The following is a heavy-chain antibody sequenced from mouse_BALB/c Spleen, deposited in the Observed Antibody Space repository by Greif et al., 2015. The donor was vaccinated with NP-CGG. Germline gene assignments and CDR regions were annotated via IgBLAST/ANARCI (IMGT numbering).Heavy chain of an antibody. D-gene: IGHD2-14*01. CDR1: GFNIRDTN. Sequence: VQLQQSGAELVKPGASVKLSCTASGFNIRDTNMHWVKQRPEQGLEWMGRMDPANGYTKWDPKFRGKATITAVTSSNTACLLLSSLTSEDTAVYYCALYYRYPYYAMDYWGQGTSVTVSS. V-gene: IGHV14-3*02. CDR2: MDPANGYT. J-gene: IGHJ4*01. CDR3: ALYYRYPYYAMDY.